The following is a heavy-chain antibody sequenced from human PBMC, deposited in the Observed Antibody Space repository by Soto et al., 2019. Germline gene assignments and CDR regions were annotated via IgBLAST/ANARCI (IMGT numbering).Heavy chain of an antibody. D-gene: IGHD5-12*01. V-gene: IGHV2-26*01. CDR1: GFSLSNARMG. CDR3: ARIEWSGYVPGIDYFDY. CDR2: IFSNDEK. Sequence: SGPTLVNPTETLTLTCTVSGFSLSNARMGVSWIRQPPGKALEWLAHIFSNDEKSYSTSLKSRLTISKDTSKSQVVLTMTNMDPVDTATYYCARIEWSGYVPGIDYFDYWGQGTLVTVSS. J-gene: IGHJ4*02.